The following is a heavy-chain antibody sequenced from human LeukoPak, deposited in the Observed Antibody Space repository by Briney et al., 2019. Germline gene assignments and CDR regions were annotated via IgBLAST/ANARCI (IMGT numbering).Heavy chain of an antibody. CDR2: IIGSGGST. CDR3: ARTIHFDY. D-gene: IGHD1-7*01. CDR1: RFTFSSFA. J-gene: IGHJ4*02. Sequence: GGSLRLSCAASRFTFSSFAMIWARQAPGKGLQWVSTIIGSGGSTYYADSVKGRFTISRDNSKNTLYLQMNSLRAEDTALYYCARTIHFDYWGQGTLVTVSS. V-gene: IGHV3-23*01.